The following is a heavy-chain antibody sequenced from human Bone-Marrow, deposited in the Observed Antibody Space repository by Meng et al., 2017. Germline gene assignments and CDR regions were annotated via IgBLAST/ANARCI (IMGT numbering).Heavy chain of an antibody. J-gene: IGHJ2*01. CDR2: IYSGGST. V-gene: IGHV3-53*01. D-gene: IGHD5-24*01. CDR1: GFTVSSNY. CDR3: ARDREMATIGYFDL. Sequence: GESLKISCAASGFTVSSNYMSWVRQAPGKGLEWVSVIYSGGSTYYADSVKGRFTISRDNAKNSLYLQMNSLRAEDTAVYYCARDREMATIGYFDLWGRGSLVTVSS.